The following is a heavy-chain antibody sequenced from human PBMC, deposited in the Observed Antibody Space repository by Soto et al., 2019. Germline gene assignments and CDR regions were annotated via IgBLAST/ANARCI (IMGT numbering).Heavy chain of an antibody. CDR1: GGTFSSYA. J-gene: IGHJ6*02. D-gene: IGHD2-2*02. CDR3: ASPYCSSTSCYTGHYYYGMDV. CDR2: IIPIFGTA. V-gene: IGHV1-69*01. Sequence: QVQLVQSGAEVKKPGSSVKVSCKASGGTFSSYAISWVRQAPGQGLECMGGIIPIFGTANYAQKFQGRVTITADESTSTAYMELSSLRSEDTAVYYCASPYCSSTSCYTGHYYYGMDVWGQGTTVTVSS.